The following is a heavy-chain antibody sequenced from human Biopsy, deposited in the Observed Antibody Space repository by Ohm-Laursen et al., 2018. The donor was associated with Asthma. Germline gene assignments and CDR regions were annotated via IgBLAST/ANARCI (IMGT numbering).Heavy chain of an antibody. Sequence: ASVKVSCKPSGNTFNSAGITWVRQAPGQGLEWMGWISVYNGNTKVAQKLQDRVTMITDTSTSTAYMELRSLRSDDTAVYFCARAVDYSHYYGIDVWGQGTTVTVS. CDR2: ISVYNGNT. CDR3: ARAVDYSHYYGIDV. J-gene: IGHJ6*02. CDR1: GNTFNSAG. D-gene: IGHD3-10*01. V-gene: IGHV1-18*01.